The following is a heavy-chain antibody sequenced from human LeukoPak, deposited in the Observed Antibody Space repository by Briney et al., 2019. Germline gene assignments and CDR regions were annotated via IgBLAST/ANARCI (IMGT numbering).Heavy chain of an antibody. CDR1: GGSISSYY. Sequence: SETLSLTCTVSGGSISSYYWSWIRQPPGKGLEWIGYIYYSGSTNYNPSLKSRVTISVDTSENQFSLKLSSVTAADTAVYYCASGEMATIFYWGQGTLVTVSS. D-gene: IGHD5-24*01. CDR3: ASGEMATIFY. V-gene: IGHV4-59*01. CDR2: IYYSGST. J-gene: IGHJ4*02.